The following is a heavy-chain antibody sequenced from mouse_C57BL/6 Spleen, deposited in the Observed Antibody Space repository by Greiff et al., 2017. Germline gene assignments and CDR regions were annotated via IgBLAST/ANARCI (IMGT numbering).Heavy chain of an antibody. CDR2: SRNKANDYTT. V-gene: IGHV7-1*01. Sequence: EVKLMESGGGLVQSGRSLRLSCATSGFTFSDFYMEWVRQAPGKGLEWIAASRNKANDYTTEYSASVKGRFIVSRDTSQSILYLQMNALRAEDTAIYYCARDGYYGSSYDAMDYWGQGTSVTVSS. J-gene: IGHJ4*01. CDR3: ARDGYYGSSYDAMDY. D-gene: IGHD1-1*01. CDR1: GFTFSDFY.